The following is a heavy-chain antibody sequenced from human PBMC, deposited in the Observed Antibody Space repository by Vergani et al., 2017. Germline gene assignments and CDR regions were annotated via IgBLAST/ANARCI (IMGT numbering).Heavy chain of an antibody. CDR2: MNPNSGNT. D-gene: IGHD2-2*01. V-gene: IGHV1-8*01. Sequence: QVQLVQSGAEVKKPGSSVKVSCKASGYTFTSYDINWVRQATGQGLEWMGWMNPNSGNTGYAQKFQGRVTMTRNTSISTAYMELSSLRSEDTAVYYCARGRFYCSSTSCAKWGKGYYXMDVWGKGTTVTVSS. CDR1: GYTFTSYD. J-gene: IGHJ6*03. CDR3: ARGRFYCSSTSCAKWGKGYYXMDV.